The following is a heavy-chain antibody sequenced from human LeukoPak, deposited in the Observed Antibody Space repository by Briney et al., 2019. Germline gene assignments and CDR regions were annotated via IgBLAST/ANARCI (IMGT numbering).Heavy chain of an antibody. CDR1: GYSFSTYW. V-gene: IGHV5-51*01. J-gene: IGHJ6*02. CDR3: AQGYAMDV. CDR2: IFPGDSDT. Sequence: PGESLKISCKGSGYSFSTYWIAWVRQMPGKGLEWMGIIFPGDSDTTYSPSFEGQVTISADKSINTASLQWSSLKASDTAMYYCAQGYAMDVWGQGTTVTVSS.